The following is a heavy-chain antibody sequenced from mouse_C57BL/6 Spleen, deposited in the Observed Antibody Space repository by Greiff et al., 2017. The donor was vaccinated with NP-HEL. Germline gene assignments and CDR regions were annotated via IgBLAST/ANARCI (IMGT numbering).Heavy chain of an antibody. V-gene: IGHV1-5*01. CDR1: GYTFTSYW. Sequence: EVKLQESGTVLARPGASVKMSCKTSGYTFTSYWMHWVKQRPGQGLEWIGAIYPGNSDTSYNQKFKGKAKLTAVTSASTAYMELSSLTNEDSAVYYCTRDTIPYYGSHYAMDYWGQGTSVTVSS. CDR2: IYPGNSDT. D-gene: IGHD1-1*01. CDR3: TRDTIPYYGSHYAMDY. J-gene: IGHJ4*01.